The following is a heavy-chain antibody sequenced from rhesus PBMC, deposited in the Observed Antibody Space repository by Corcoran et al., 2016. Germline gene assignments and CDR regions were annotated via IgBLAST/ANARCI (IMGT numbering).Heavy chain of an antibody. V-gene: IGHV3-54*02. CDR2: ISDDGSKK. J-gene: IGHJ5-2*02. CDR3: ARGPNYNFWSGYSNSLDV. Sequence: EVQLVESVGGLVQPGGSLRLSCAASGFTFSRYGMQWVRQAPGKGLGWVAVISDDGSKKYYADSEKDRFTISRDNSKNMQYLQMINLKLEDTAVYYCARGPNYNFWSGYSNSLDVWGRGVLVTVSS. CDR1: GFTFSRYG. D-gene: IGHD3-3*01.